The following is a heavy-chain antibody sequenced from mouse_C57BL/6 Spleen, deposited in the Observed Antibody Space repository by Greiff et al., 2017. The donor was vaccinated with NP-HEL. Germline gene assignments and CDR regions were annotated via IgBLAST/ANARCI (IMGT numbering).Heavy chain of an antibody. D-gene: IGHD2-12*01. CDR2: IHPSASDT. J-gene: IGHJ4*01. CDR1: GYTFTSYW. CDR3: ASMYYTGYAMDD. Sequence: VQLQQPGAELVKPGASVKVSCKASGYTFTSYWMHWVKQRPGQGLEWIGRIHPSASDTNYNQKFKGKATLTVDKSSSTAYMQLSSLTSEDSAVYYCASMYYTGYAMDDWGQGTSVTVSS. V-gene: IGHV1-74*01.